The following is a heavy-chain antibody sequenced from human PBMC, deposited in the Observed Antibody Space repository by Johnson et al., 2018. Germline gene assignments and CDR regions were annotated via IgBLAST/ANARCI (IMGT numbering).Heavy chain of an antibody. CDR1: GFTFSSYG. V-gene: IGHV3-33*01. CDR2: IWYDGSNK. J-gene: IGHJ6*02. CDR3: ASEQGIRRANYDQYGMDV. D-gene: IGHD3-10*01. Sequence: QVQLVQSGGGVVQPGRSLRLSCAASGFTFSSYGMHWVRQAPGKGLEWVAVIWYDGSNKYYADSVKGRFTIPRDNSKNTLYLQMNSRRAEDTAVYYCASEQGIRRANYDQYGMDVWGQGTTVTGSS.